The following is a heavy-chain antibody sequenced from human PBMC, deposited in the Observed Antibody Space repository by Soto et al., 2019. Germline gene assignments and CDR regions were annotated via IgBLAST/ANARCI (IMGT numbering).Heavy chain of an antibody. Sequence: GGSLRLSCAASGFTFDDYGMSWVRQAPGKGLEWVSGINWNGGSTGYADSVKGRFTISRDNAKNSLYLQMNSLRAEDTALHHCARRTAAGAFDIWGQGTMVTVSS. CDR1: GFTFDDYG. D-gene: IGHD1-1*01. CDR2: INWNGGST. V-gene: IGHV3-20*01. J-gene: IGHJ3*02. CDR3: ARRTAAGAFDI.